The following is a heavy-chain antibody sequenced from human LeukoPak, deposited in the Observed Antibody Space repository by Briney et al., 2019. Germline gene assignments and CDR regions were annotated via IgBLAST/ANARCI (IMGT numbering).Heavy chain of an antibody. CDR1: GYSISSGYY. CDR3: ARDIGSGSDY. Sequence: SETLSLTCAVSGYSISSGYYWGWIRQPPGKGLEWIGSIYHSGSTYYDPSLKGRVTISVDTSKNQFSLKLSSVTAADTAVYYCARDIGSGSDYWGQGTLVTVSS. CDR2: IYHSGST. V-gene: IGHV4-38-2*02. D-gene: IGHD3-10*01. J-gene: IGHJ4*02.